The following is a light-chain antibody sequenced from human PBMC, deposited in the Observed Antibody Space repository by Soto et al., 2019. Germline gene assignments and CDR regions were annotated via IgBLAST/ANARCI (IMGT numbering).Light chain of an antibody. V-gene: IGKV3-15*01. Sequence: EIVMTQSPAALSVSPGERATLYCRASQSVSSNLAWYQQKPSQAPRLLIYGASTRATGIPVRFSGSGSGTEFTLTISSLQSEDFAVYYCRQYNNWPSFTFGPGTKVDIK. CDR3: RQYNNWPSFT. J-gene: IGKJ3*01. CDR1: QSVSSN. CDR2: GAS.